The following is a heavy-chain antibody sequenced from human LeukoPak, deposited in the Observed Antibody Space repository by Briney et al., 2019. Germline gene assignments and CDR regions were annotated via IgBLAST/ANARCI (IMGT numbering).Heavy chain of an antibody. J-gene: IGHJ6*02. CDR1: GFTFSTTA. Sequence: GGSLRLSCSGSGFTFSTTAMHWVRQAPGQGLDYVSGVNSDGIITEYADAVKGRVTISRDNSKNTLYLQMNSLRAEDTAVYYCARQGGYCSGGSCYSGVDYYYYYGMDVWGQGTTVTVSS. D-gene: IGHD2-15*01. CDR3: ARQGGYCSGGSCYSGVDYYYYYGMDV. CDR2: VNSDGIIT. V-gene: IGHV3-64*04.